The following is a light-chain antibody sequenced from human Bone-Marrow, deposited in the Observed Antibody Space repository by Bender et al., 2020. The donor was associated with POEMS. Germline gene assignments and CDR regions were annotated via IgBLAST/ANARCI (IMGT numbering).Light chain of an antibody. CDR3: CSYAGTSSWV. J-gene: IGLJ3*02. CDR1: TSDVGTYYI. V-gene: IGLV2-23*01. CDR2: QGT. Sequence: QSALTQPASVSGSPGQSITISCTGATSDVGTYYIVSWYQQHPGKAPKLIIYQGTNRPSGVSSRFSGSKSGNTASLTISGLLPEDEADYYCCSYAGTSSWVFGGGTKLTVL.